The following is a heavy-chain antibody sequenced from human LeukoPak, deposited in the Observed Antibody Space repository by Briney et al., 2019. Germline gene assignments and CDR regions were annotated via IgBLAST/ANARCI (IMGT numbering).Heavy chain of an antibody. V-gene: IGHV7-4-1*02. CDR2: INTNTGNP. Sequence: ASVKVSCKASGYTFTSYAMNWVRQAPGQGLEWMGWINTNTGNPTYAQGFTGRFVFSLDTSVSTAYLQISSLKAKDTAVYYCARDESYYDSSGYYYYGMDVWGQGTTVTVSS. J-gene: IGHJ6*02. CDR1: GYTFTSYA. D-gene: IGHD3-22*01. CDR3: ARDESYYDSSGYYYYGMDV.